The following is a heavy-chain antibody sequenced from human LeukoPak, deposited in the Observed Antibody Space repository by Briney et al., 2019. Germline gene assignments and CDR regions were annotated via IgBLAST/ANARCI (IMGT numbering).Heavy chain of an antibody. CDR1: GFIFSRYT. CDR3: AKDRYGNGQTFDS. CDR2: IMPNGDYI. J-gene: IGHJ4*02. D-gene: IGHD3-16*02. Sequence: GGSLRLSCAASGFIFSRYTMNWVRQAPGNGLEWVSSIMPNGDYIYYADSMKGRFTISRDNAKNSLYLEMNSLRAEDTAVYYCAKDRYGNGQTFDSWGQGTLVTVSS. V-gene: IGHV3-21*01.